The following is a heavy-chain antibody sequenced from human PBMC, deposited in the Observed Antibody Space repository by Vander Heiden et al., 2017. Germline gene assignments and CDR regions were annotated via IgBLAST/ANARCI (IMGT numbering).Heavy chain of an antibody. J-gene: IGHJ4*02. CDR1: GGSVSSGDFY. CDR3: ARLGVATDY. Sequence: QVQLQESGPGLVKPSETLSLTCTVSGGSVSSGDFYWNWIQQSPGKGLEWIGYIYYSGNTNYNPSLKSRVTISVDTSKNQFSLKLTSVTPEDTAVYYCARLGVATDYWGQGALVTVSS. CDR2: IYYSGNT. V-gene: IGHV4-61*08. D-gene: IGHD2-21*01.